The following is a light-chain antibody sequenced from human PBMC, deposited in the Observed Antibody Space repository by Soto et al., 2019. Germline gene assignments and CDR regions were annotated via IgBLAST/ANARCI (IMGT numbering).Light chain of an antibody. CDR1: SGHINNI. V-gene: IGLV4-60*02. Sequence: QSVLTQSSSASASLGSSVKLTCTLSSGHINNIIAWHQQQPGKAPRYLMKLEGSGTYNKGSGVPDRFSGSSSGTDRYLTVSNLQLEDEADYYCETWDRNTRVFGGGTKVTVL. CDR2: LEGSGTY. CDR3: ETWDRNTRV. J-gene: IGLJ3*02.